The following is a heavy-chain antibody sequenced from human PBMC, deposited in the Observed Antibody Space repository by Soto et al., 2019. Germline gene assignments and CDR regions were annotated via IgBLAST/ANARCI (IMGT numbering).Heavy chain of an antibody. J-gene: IGHJ3*02. CDR2: INPNSGGT. CDR3: TIAAAGISQVAFDI. Sequence: ASVKVSCKASGYTFTGYYMHWVRQAPGQGLEWMGWINPNSGGTNYAQKFQGWVTMTRDTSISTAYMELSRLISDDTAVYYCTIAAAGISQVAFDIWGQGTMVTVSS. CDR1: GYTFTGYY. D-gene: IGHD6-13*01. V-gene: IGHV1-2*04.